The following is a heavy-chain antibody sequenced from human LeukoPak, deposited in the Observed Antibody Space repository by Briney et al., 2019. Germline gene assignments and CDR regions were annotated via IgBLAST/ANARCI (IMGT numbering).Heavy chain of an antibody. Sequence: GGSLRLSCAASGFAFTNYWVHWVRQAPGKGLMWVSRIKSDGSDTIYADSVKGRFTISRDNAKNSLYLQMNSLRAEDTAVYYCARDRDNWNDLPGVDAFDIWGQGTMVTVSS. J-gene: IGHJ3*02. V-gene: IGHV3-74*01. D-gene: IGHD1-1*01. CDR1: GFAFTNYW. CDR2: IKSDGSDT. CDR3: ARDRDNWNDLPGVDAFDI.